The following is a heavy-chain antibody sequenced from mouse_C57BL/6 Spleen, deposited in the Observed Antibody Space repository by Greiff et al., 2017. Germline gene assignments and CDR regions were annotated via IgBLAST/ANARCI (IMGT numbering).Heavy chain of an antibody. Sequence: VQLKESGAELVRPGASVKLSCTASGFNIKDDYMHWVKQRPEQGLEWIGWIDPENGDTEYASKFQGKATITADTSSNTAYLQLSSLTSEDTAVYYCTFITTVVDWFAYWGQGTLVTVSA. CDR3: TFITTVVDWFAY. CDR1: GFNIKDDY. V-gene: IGHV14-4*01. D-gene: IGHD1-1*01. J-gene: IGHJ3*01. CDR2: IDPENGDT.